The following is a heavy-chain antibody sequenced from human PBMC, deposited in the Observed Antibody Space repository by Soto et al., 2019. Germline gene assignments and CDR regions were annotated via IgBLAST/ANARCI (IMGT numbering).Heavy chain of an antibody. D-gene: IGHD6-13*01. Sequence: QVQLVQSGAEVKKPGASVKVSCKASGYTFTSYYIHWVRQAPGQGLEWMGIINPSGGSTSYAQKFQGRGTMTRDTSTSTVYMELSSLRSEDTAVFYCARGFIAAAGNNWFDPWGQGTLVTVSS. CDR2: INPSGGST. J-gene: IGHJ5*02. CDR3: ARGFIAAAGNNWFDP. V-gene: IGHV1-46*01. CDR1: GYTFTSYY.